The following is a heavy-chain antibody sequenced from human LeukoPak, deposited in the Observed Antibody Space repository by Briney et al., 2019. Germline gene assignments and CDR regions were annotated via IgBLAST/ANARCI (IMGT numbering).Heavy chain of an antibody. J-gene: IGHJ4*02. CDR3: ASAPRRGYSGYNGDY. Sequence: GESLKISCKGSGYSFTSYWIGWVRQMPGKGLEWMGIIYPGDSDTRYSPSFQGQVTISADKSISTAYLQWSSLKASDTAMYYCASAPRRGYSGYNGDYWGQGTLVTVSS. V-gene: IGHV5-51*01. CDR1: GYSFTSYW. CDR2: IYPGDSDT. D-gene: IGHD5-12*01.